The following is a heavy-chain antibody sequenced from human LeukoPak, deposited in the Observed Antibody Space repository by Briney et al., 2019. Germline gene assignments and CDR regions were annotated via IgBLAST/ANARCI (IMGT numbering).Heavy chain of an antibody. Sequence: GASVKVSCKASGYTFTGYYMHWGRQAPGQGLEWMGWINPNSGGTNYAQKFQRRVTMTRDTSISTAYMELSRLRSDDTAVYYCARSYYDFWSGYSSRVLDYWGQGTLVTVSS. CDR3: ARSYYDFWSGYSSRVLDY. CDR1: GYTFTGYY. J-gene: IGHJ4*02. CDR2: INPNSGGT. V-gene: IGHV1-2*02. D-gene: IGHD3-3*01.